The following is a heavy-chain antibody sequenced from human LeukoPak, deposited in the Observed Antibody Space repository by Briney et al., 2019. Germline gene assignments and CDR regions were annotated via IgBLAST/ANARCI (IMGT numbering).Heavy chain of an antibody. D-gene: IGHD3-10*02. CDR3: ASRVVRGVRRSLTMINWFDP. V-gene: IGHV4-34*01. CDR2: INLRGST. CDR1: GGSFNDYY. J-gene: IGHJ5*02. Sequence: PSETLSLTCAVYGGSFNDYYWNWIRQPPGKGLEWIGEINLRGSTTYNPSLKSRVTISLDESKNQFSLKLSSVTAADTAVYYCASRVVRGVRRSLTMINWFDPWGQGTLVTVSS.